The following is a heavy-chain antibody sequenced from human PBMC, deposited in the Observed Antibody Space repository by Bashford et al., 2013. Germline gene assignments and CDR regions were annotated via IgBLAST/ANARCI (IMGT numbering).Heavy chain of an antibody. D-gene: IGHD6-19*01. CDR2: IFYTGNT. Sequence: SETLSLTCTVSGGSTSTSSYYWGWIRQSPGKGLEWIGSIFYTGNTYYNPSFKSRVTISVDTSKNQFSLKLSSVTAADTAVYYCARSRSGWFDYWGQGTLVTVSS. V-gene: IGHV4-39*01. J-gene: IGHJ4*02. CDR3: ARSRSGWFDY. CDR1: GGSTSTSSYY.